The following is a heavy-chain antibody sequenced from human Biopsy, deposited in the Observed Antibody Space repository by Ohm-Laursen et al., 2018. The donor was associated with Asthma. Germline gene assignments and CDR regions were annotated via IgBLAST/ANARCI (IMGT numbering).Heavy chain of an antibody. J-gene: IGHJ6*02. CDR3: ARAVDYSHYYGIDV. D-gene: IGHD3-10*01. CDR2: ISVYNGNT. V-gene: IGHV1-18*01. Sequence: VKASCKISGYTFNSAGITRVRQAPGQGLEGMGWISVYNGNTKVAQKLQDRVTMITDTSTSTAYMELRSLRSDDTAVYFCARAVDYSHYYGIDVWGQGTPVTVS. CDR1: GYTFNSAG.